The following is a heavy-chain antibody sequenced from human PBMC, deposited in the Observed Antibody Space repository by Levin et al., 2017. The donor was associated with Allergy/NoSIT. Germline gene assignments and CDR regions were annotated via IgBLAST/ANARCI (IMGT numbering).Heavy chain of an antibody. Sequence: SETLSLTCAVSGYSLSGGYNWGWIRQPPGKGLEWIGNIYHTGSAYYNPSLKSRVTLLVDKSQNRFSLKLTSVTAADTAVYYCAGQKAAVGSFDLWGQGTLVTVSS. CDR1: GYSLSGGYN. D-gene: IGHD6-13*01. CDR2: IYHTGSA. CDR3: AGQKAAVGSFDL. J-gene: IGHJ4*02. V-gene: IGHV4-38-2*01.